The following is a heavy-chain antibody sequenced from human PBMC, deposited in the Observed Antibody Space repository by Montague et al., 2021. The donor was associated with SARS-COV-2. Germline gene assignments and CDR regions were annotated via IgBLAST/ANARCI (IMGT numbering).Heavy chain of an antibody. CDR3: ARMECGTVSSEEI. CDR2: LDWDDAK. D-gene: IGHD1-7*01. J-gene: IGHJ1*01. V-gene: IGHV2-70*17. Sequence: PALVKPTQTLTLTCTFSGFSLNSKGVCVTWIRQPPGGALESLARLDWDDAKFYNTSLKARLAVSKGASETQVVLKVTDLDPADTATYFCARMECGTVSSEEIWGQCIKVTVSS. CDR1: GFSLNSKGVC.